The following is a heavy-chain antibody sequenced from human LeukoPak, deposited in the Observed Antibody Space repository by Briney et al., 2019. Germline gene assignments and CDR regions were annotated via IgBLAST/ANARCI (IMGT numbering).Heavy chain of an antibody. Sequence: SETLSLTCTVSGYSISSGYYWGWIRQPPGKGLEWIGSIYHSGRTFYNPSLKSRVTISIDTSKNQFSLKLTSVTAADTAMYYWARGWPLKPPLGRVAGRPPRRGRYFDYWGQGNLVTVSS. V-gene: IGHV4-38-2*02. D-gene: IGHD1-26*01. J-gene: IGHJ4*01. CDR3: ARGWPLKPPLGRVAGRPPRRGRYFDY. CDR1: GYSISSGYY. CDR2: IYHSGRT.